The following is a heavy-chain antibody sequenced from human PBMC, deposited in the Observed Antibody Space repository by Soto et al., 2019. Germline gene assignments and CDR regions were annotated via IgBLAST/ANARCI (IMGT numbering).Heavy chain of an antibody. D-gene: IGHD4-17*01. V-gene: IGHV3-33*01. Sequence: QVQLVESGGGVVQPGRSLRLSCAASGFTFSSYGMHWVRQAPGKGLEWVAVIWYDGSKKYYADSVKGRFTISRDNSKNTLDLQMNSLRAEDTAVYYCASRGTTVVTDAFDIWGQGTTVTVSS. CDR2: IWYDGSKK. J-gene: IGHJ3*02. CDR1: GFTFSSYG. CDR3: ASRGTTVVTDAFDI.